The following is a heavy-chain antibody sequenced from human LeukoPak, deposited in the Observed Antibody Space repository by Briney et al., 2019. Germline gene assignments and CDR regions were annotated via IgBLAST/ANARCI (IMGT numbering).Heavy chain of an antibody. CDR2: INPSGGST. V-gene: IGHV1-46*01. Sequence: ASVKVSCKASGYTFTSRYIHWVRQAPGQGLEWMGIINPSGGSTSYAQKFQDRATMTRDTSTSTVYMDLSSLRSEDTAVYYCARGAWFGELLSPSDYWGQGTLVTVSS. J-gene: IGHJ4*02. CDR1: GYTFTSRY. CDR3: ARGAWFGELLSPSDY. D-gene: IGHD3-10*01.